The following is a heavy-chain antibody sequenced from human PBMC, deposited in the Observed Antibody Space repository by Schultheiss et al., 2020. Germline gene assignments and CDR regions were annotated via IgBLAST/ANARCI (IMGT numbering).Heavy chain of an antibody. CDR1: GYTFTSYG. CDR3: ARDSGSTLTTFGPPGHP. CDR2: INPNSGGT. Sequence: ASVKVSCKASGYTFTSYGISWVRQAPGQGLEWMGWINPNSGGTNYAQKFQGRVTMTRDTSISTAYMELTSLTSDDTAVYYCARDSGSTLTTFGPPGHPWGQGTLVTVSS. J-gene: IGHJ5*02. V-gene: IGHV1-2*02. D-gene: IGHD4-17*01.